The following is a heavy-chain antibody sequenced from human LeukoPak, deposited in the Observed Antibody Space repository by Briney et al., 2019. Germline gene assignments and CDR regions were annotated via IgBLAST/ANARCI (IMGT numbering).Heavy chain of an antibody. Sequence: SETLSLTCTVSGGSISSSSYYWGWIRQPPGKGPEWIGNIYFDGSTYYTPSLKSRVTISVDTSKNQFSLQLSSVTAADTAVYYCARDYGDYEWAFDIWGQGTMVTVSS. CDR2: IYFDGST. V-gene: IGHV4-39*07. CDR3: ARDYGDYEWAFDI. J-gene: IGHJ3*02. D-gene: IGHD4-17*01. CDR1: GGSISSSSYY.